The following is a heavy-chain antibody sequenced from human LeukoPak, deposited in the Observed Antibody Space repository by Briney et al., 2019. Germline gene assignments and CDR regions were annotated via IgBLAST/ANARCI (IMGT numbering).Heavy chain of an antibody. V-gene: IGHV4-59*01. J-gene: IGHJ6*03. CDR2: IYYSGST. CDR3: ARAVRWELLHPPSYYYYMDV. Sequence: SETLSLTCTVSGGSISSYYWSWIRQPPGKGLEWIGYIYYSGSTNYNPSLKSRVTISVDTSKNQFSLKLSSVTAADTAVYYCARAVRWELLHPPSYYYYMDVWGKGTTVTISS. CDR1: GGSISSYY. D-gene: IGHD1-26*01.